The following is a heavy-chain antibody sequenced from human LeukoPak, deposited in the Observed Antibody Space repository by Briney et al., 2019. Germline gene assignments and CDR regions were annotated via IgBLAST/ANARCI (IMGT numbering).Heavy chain of an antibody. D-gene: IGHD3-3*01. CDR3: AKDRGVSDFWSGYYGSFGELLEGFDY. CDR1: GFTFRGYA. Sequence: GGPLRLSCAASGFTFRGYAMSWVGQAPGKGLDWFSVIIGIGVGTSYAASVKGRFTISRDNSKNTLYLQMNSLRAEDTAVYYCAKDRGVSDFWSGYYGSFGELLEGFDYWGQGTLVTVSS. J-gene: IGHJ4*02. CDR2: IIGIGVGT. V-gene: IGHV3-23*01.